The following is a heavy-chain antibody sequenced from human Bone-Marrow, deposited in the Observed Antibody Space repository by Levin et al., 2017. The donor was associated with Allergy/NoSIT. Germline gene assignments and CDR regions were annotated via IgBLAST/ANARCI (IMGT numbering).Heavy chain of an antibody. CDR2: IKQDGSLK. Sequence: AGGSLRLSCAASGFIFSEFWMSWVRQGPGKGLEWVASIKQDGSLKYYVDSVRGRFTISRDNAKNSPYLEMNYLRAEDTAVYYCARVGELGYCSSDTCYHYFDNWGQGTLVTVSS. CDR1: GFIFSEFW. V-gene: IGHV3-7*01. CDR3: ARVGELGYCSSDTCYHYFDN. D-gene: IGHD2-2*01. J-gene: IGHJ4*02.